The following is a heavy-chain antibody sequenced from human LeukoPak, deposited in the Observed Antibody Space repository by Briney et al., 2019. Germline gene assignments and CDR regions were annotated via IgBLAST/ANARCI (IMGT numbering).Heavy chain of an antibody. Sequence: GASVRVSCKASGYTFTSYGISWVRQAPGQGLEWMGWISAYNGNTNYAQKLQGRVTMTTDTSTSTAYMELRSLRSDHTAVYYCARRPIRGDDFDYLGQGTLVTVSS. D-gene: IGHD4-17*01. V-gene: IGHV1-18*01. CDR3: ARRPIRGDDFDY. CDR1: GYTFTSYG. J-gene: IGHJ4*02. CDR2: ISAYNGNT.